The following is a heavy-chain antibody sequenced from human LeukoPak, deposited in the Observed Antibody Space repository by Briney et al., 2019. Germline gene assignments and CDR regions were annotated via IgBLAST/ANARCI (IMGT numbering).Heavy chain of an antibody. CDR3: AKNRGLFYAFDI. J-gene: IGHJ3*02. CDR1: GFTFSSYA. Sequence: PGGTLRLSCAASGFTFSSYAMSWVRQAPGKGLEWVSAISGSGGSTYYADSVKGRFTISRDNSKNTLYLQMNSLRAEDTAVYYCAKNRGLFYAFDIWGQGTMVTVSS. D-gene: IGHD3-10*01. CDR2: ISGSGGST. V-gene: IGHV3-23*01.